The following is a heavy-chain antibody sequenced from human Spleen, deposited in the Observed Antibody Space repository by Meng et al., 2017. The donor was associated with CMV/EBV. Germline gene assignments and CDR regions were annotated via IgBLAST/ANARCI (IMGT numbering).Heavy chain of an antibody. CDR2: IIPIFGTA. CDR1: GGTFSSYT. CDR3: ARDPKYQPSNAFDI. V-gene: IGHV1-69*05. Sequence: SVKVSCKASGGTFSSYTISWVRQALGQGLEWMGGIIPIFGTANYAQKFQGRVTITTDESTSTAYMELSSLKSEDTAVYYCARDPKYQPSNAFDIWGQGTMVTVSS. D-gene: IGHD2-2*01. J-gene: IGHJ3*02.